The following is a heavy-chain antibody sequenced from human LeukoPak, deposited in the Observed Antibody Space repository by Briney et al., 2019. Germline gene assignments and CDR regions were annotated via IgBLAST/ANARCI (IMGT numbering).Heavy chain of an antibody. CDR2: ISGSGGST. Sequence: PGGSLRLSCAASGLTFSSSALSWVRQAPGKGLEWVSAISGSGGSTYYADSVKGRFTISRDNSKNTLYLQMNSLRAEDTAVYYCAKDLDFWNGNYFDYWGQGTLVTVSS. D-gene: IGHD3-3*01. CDR1: GLTFSSSA. J-gene: IGHJ4*02. CDR3: AKDLDFWNGNYFDY. V-gene: IGHV3-23*01.